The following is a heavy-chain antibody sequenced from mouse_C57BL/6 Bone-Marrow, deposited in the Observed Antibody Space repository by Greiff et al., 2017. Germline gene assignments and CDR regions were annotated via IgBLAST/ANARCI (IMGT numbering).Heavy chain of an antibody. D-gene: IGHD2-2*01. V-gene: IGHV5-4*03. Sequence: EVNLVESGGGLVKPGGSLKLSCAASGFTFSSYAMSWVRQTPEKRLEWVATISDGGSYTYYPDNVKGRFTISRDNAKNNLYLQMSHLKSEDTAMYYCARRSTMVTTGGGFAYWGQGTLVTVSA. CDR1: GFTFSSYA. J-gene: IGHJ3*01. CDR3: ARRSTMVTTGGGFAY. CDR2: ISDGGSYT.